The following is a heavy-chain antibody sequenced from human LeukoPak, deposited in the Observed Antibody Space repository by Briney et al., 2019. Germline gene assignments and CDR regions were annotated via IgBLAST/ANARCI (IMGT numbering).Heavy chain of an antibody. CDR1: GFTFSNYV. J-gene: IGHJ4*02. D-gene: IGHD6-13*01. V-gene: IGHV3-30*18. CDR3: AKDPRRYSRTGGYFDY. CDR2: ISYDGSNK. Sequence: GRSLRLSCAASGFTFSNYVMHWVRQAPGEGLEWVAVISYDGSNKYYADSVKGRFTISRDNSENTLYLQMNSLRAEDTAVFYCAKDPRRYSRTGGYFDYWGQGTLVTVSS.